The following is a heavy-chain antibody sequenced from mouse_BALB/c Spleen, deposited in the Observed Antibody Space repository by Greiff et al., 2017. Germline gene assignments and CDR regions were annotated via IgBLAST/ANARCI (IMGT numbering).Heavy chain of an antibody. CDR3: TRGGITTGYYAMDY. J-gene: IGHJ4*01. CDR2: IYPGNSDT. Sequence: VQLQQSGTVLARPGASVKMSCKASGYTFTSYWMHWVKQRPGQGLEWIGAIYPGNSDTSYNQKFKGKAKLTAVTSTSTAYMELSSLTNEDSAVYYCTRGGITTGYYAMDYWGQGTSVTVSS. D-gene: IGHD2-4*01. CDR1: GYTFTSYW. V-gene: IGHV1-5*01.